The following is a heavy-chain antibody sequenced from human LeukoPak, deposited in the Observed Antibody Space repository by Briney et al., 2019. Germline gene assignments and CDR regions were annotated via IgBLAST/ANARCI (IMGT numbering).Heavy chain of an antibody. V-gene: IGHV3-23*01. CDR1: GFTFSIYG. CDR3: AKDLGLVTARFYSFDY. Sequence: GGSLRLACAASGFTFSIYGMRWVRQAPGKGLEWVSCISGSGRTTYYADSGKGRFTISRDNSKNTLLLQMNSLIAKHTALNYCAKDLGLVTARFYSFDYWGQGTLVTVSS. CDR2: ISGSGRTT. J-gene: IGHJ4*02. D-gene: IGHD2-21*02.